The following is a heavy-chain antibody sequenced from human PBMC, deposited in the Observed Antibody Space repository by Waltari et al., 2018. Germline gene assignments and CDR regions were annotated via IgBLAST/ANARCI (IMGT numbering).Heavy chain of an antibody. Sequence: QLQLQESGPGLVKPSETLSLTCSVSVGSISSNSYYWGWIRQSPGKGLEWIGSIYYSGSTYYNPSLKSRVTISVDTSKNQCSLKLRSVTVADTAVYYCARHGVIAVAGSDAFDIWGQGTRVTVSS. CDR1: VGSISSNSYY. V-gene: IGHV4-39*01. J-gene: IGHJ3*02. CDR3: ARHGVIAVAGSDAFDI. CDR2: IYYSGST. D-gene: IGHD6-19*01.